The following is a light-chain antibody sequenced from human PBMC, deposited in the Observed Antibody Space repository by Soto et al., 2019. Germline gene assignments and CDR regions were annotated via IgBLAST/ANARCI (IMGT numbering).Light chain of an antibody. CDR3: VQGTHWPKT. CDR2: KVS. Sequence: DVVMTQSPLSLPVTLGQPASISCRSSQSLVYSDGNTYLNWFQQRPGQSPRRLIYKVSNRDSGVPDRLSGSGSGTDFTLKISRVEAEDVGVYYCVQGTHWPKTFGPGTKVDIK. CDR1: QSLVYSDGNTY. J-gene: IGKJ3*01. V-gene: IGKV2-30*01.